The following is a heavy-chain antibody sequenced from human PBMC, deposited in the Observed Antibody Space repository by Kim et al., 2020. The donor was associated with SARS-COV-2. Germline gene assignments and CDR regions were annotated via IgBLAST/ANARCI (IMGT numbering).Heavy chain of an antibody. CDR3: ARDWSFDV. CDR1: EVSVTNIY. CDR2: IYSDGTA. V-gene: IGHV3-53*01. J-gene: IGHJ2*01. D-gene: IGHD3-3*01. Sequence: GGSLRLSCAGSEVSVTNIYMNWIRQAPGKRLEWVSVIYSDGTAYYTDSVKGRCTISRDSYKNTVYLQMNSLRAEDAAVYYCARDWSFDVWGRGTLVFVSS.